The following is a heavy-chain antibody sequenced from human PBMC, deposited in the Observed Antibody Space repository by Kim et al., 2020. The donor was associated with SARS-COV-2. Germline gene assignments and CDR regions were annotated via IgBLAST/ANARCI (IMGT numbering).Heavy chain of an antibody. CDR3: ARHRNYYGSGSYYKNALVGAFDI. J-gene: IGHJ3*02. CDR2: IYYSGST. V-gene: IGHV4-39*01. CDR1: GGSISSSSYY. Sequence: SETLSLTCTVSGGSISSSSYYWGWIRQPPGKGLEWIGSIYYSGSTYYNPSLKSRVTISVDTSKNQFSLKLSSVTAADTAVYYCARHRNYYGSGSYYKNALVGAFDIWGQGTMVTVSS. D-gene: IGHD3-10*01.